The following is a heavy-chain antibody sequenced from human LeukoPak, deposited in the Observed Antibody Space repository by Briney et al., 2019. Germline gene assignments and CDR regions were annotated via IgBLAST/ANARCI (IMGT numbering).Heavy chain of an antibody. CDR1: GFTFSSYE. CDR3: ARVHYNTAMVDIDY. Sequence: GGSLRLSCAASGFTFSSYEMHWVRQAPGKGLEWISYISSSSGSTIYYADSVKGRFTISRDNGKNSLYLQMNSLRAEDTAVYYCARVHYNTAMVDIDYWGQGTLVTVSS. V-gene: IGHV3-48*03. D-gene: IGHD5-18*01. CDR2: ISSSSGSTI. J-gene: IGHJ4*02.